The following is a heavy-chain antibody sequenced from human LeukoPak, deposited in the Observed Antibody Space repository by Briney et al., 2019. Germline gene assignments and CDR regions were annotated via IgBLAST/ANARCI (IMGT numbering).Heavy chain of an antibody. D-gene: IGHD3-22*01. CDR3: AKRAYYYDSSGYLDAFDI. Sequence: GGSLRLSCAASGFTFSSYAMSWVRQAPGKGLEWVSAISGSGGSTYYADSVKGRFTISRDNSKNTLYLRMNSLRAEDTAVYYCAKRAYYYDSSGYLDAFDIWGQGTMVTVSS. J-gene: IGHJ3*02. CDR1: GFTFSSYA. CDR2: ISGSGGST. V-gene: IGHV3-23*01.